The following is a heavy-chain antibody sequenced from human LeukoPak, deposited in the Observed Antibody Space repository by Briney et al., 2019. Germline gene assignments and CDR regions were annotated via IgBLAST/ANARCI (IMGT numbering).Heavy chain of an antibody. D-gene: IGHD3-3*01. Sequence: ASVKVSCKASGYTFTSYGISWVRQAPGQGLEWMGWISAYNGNTNYAQKLQGRVTMTTDTSTSTAYMELRSLRSDDTAVYYCARGGGGDYDFWSGYPSTPIDYWGQGTLVTVSS. J-gene: IGHJ4*02. CDR3: ARGGGGDYDFWSGYPSTPIDY. CDR1: GYTFTSYG. CDR2: ISAYNGNT. V-gene: IGHV1-18*01.